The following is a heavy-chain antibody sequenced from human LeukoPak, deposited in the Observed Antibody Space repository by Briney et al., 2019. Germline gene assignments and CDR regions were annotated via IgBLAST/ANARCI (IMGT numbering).Heavy chain of an antibody. CDR3: ARVGGIEMTTVTTYYYYGMDV. V-gene: IGHV4-59*01. Sequence: PSETLSLTCTVSGGSISSYYWSWIRQPPGKGLEWIGYIYYSGSTNYNPSLKSRVTISVDTSKNQFSLKLSSVTAADTAVYYCARVGGIEMTTVTTYYYYGMDVWGQGTTVTVSS. D-gene: IGHD4-17*01. CDR1: GGSISSYY. J-gene: IGHJ6*02. CDR2: IYYSGST.